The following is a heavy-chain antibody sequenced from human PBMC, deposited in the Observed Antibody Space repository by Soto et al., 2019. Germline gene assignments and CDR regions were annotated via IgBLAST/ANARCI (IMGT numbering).Heavy chain of an antibody. CDR1: GDSIRGGGHY. Sequence: QVQLQESGPGLVKPSQTLSLTCSVSGDSIRGGGHYWNWIRQFPGKGLEWIGYVYHSGRTHYNPSFRWRLTISIDTSKNHFSLRLISVTAADTALYYCARDTGLAPTVWGYWGHGTQVTVSS. J-gene: IGHJ4*03. V-gene: IGHV4-31*03. CDR3: ARDTGLAPTVWGY. CDR2: VYHSGRT. D-gene: IGHD7-27*01.